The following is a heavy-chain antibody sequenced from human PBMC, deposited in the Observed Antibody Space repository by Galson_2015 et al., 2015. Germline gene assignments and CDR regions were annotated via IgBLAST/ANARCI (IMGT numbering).Heavy chain of an antibody. J-gene: IGHJ3*02. V-gene: IGHV3-23*01. CDR3: AGCRGSGWYDGGLGAPADPNAFDI. Sequence: SLRLSCAASGFTFSSYAMSWVRQAPGKGLEWVSAISGSGGSTYYADSVKGRFTISRDNSKNTLYLQMNSLRAEDTAVYYCAGCRGSGWYDGGLGAPADPNAFDIWGQGTMVTVSS. D-gene: IGHD6-19*01. CDR2: ISGSGGST. CDR1: GFTFSSYA.